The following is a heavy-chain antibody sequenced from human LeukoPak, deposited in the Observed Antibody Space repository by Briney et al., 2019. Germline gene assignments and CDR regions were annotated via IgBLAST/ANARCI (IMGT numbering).Heavy chain of an antibody. D-gene: IGHD6-13*01. CDR2: ISWNSGSI. J-gene: IGHJ4*02. CDR3: AKDRSSWTEDYYFDY. Sequence: PGGSLRLSCAASGFTFDDYAMHWVRQAPGKGLEWVSGISWNSGSIGYADSVKGRFTISRDNAKNSLYLQMNSLRAEDTALYYCAKDRSSWTEDYYFDYWGQGTLVTVSS. CDR1: GFTFDDYA. V-gene: IGHV3-9*01.